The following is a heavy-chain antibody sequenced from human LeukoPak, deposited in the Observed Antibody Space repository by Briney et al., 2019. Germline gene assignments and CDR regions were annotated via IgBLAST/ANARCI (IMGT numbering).Heavy chain of an antibody. V-gene: IGHV3-48*03. CDR3: ARETPNCGGDCFDY. CDR1: GFTLSNHE. D-gene: IGHD2-21*02. J-gene: IGHJ4*02. Sequence: GGSLRLSCAASGFTLSNHEINWVRQAPGKGLEWVSYISGSGRNNIYYADSVKGRFTLSRDNAKNSLYLQMNSLRAEDTAIYYCARETPNCGGDCFDYWGQGTLVTVSS. CDR2: ISGSGRNNI.